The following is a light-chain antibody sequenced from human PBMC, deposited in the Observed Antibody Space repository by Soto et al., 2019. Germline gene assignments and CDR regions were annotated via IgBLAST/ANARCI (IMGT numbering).Light chain of an antibody. Sequence: DKVITQSPATLSVTPGHIRPPXPRASQRISTNLAWYQQKPGQAPRLRIYGASTRATGIPARFSGSGSGTEFTLTISGLQSEDFAVYNCQQYNKWPRTFAEGTKVDIK. V-gene: IGKV3-15*01. J-gene: IGKJ1*01. CDR1: QRISTN. CDR2: GAS. CDR3: QQYNKWPRT.